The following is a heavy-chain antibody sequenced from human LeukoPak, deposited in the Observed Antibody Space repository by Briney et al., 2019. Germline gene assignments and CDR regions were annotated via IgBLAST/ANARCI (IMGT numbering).Heavy chain of an antibody. V-gene: IGHV4-59*12. CDR2: IYYSGST. D-gene: IGHD2-21*02. CDR3: AAGGDYPTFDI. J-gene: IGHJ3*02. Sequence: SETLSLTCTVSGGSISSYYWSWIRQPPGKGLEWIGYIYYSGSTNYNPSLKSRVTISVDRSKNQFSLKLSSVTAADTAVYYCAAGGDYPTFDIWGQGTMVTVSS. CDR1: GGSISSYY.